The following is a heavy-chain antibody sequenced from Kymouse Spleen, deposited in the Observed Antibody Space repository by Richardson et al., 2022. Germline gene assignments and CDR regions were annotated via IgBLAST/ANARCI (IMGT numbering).Heavy chain of an antibody. D-gene: IGHD3-10*01. CDR3: AKDIYGSGSYSLYYYGMDV. CDR2: ISWNSGSI. Sequence: EVQLVESGGGLVQPGRSLRLSCAASGFTFDDYAMHWVRQAPGKGLEWVSGISWNSGSIGYADSVKGRFTISRDNAKNSLYLQMNSLRAEDTALYYCAKDIYGSGSYSLYYYGMDVWGQGTTVTVSS. V-gene: IGHV3-9*01. CDR1: GFTFDDYA. J-gene: IGHJ6*02.